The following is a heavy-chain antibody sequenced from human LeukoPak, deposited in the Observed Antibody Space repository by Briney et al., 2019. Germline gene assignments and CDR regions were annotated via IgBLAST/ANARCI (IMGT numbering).Heavy chain of an antibody. Sequence: SETLSLTCAVYGGSFSGYYWSWIRQPPGKGLEWIGEINHSGSTNYNPSLKSRVTMSVDTSTSQFSLKVKSVTAADTAVYYCARGTCGGDCYSKYNWFDPWGQGTLVTVSS. CDR1: GGSFSGYY. J-gene: IGHJ5*02. V-gene: IGHV4-34*01. CDR2: INHSGST. CDR3: ARGTCGGDCYSKYNWFDP. D-gene: IGHD2-21*02.